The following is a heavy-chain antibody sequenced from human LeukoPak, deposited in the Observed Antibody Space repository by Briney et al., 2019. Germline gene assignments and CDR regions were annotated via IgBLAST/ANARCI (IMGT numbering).Heavy chain of an antibody. CDR1: GFTFSSYG. D-gene: IGHD4-23*01. J-gene: IGHJ4*02. CDR2: ISYGGSNK. V-gene: IGHV3-30*18. CDR3: AKAATVPTH. Sequence: GGSLRLSCAASGFTFSSYGMHWVRQAPGKGLEWVAVISYGGSNKYYADSVKGRFTNSRDNSKNTLYLQMNSLRAEDTAVYYCAKAATVPTHWGQGTLVTVSS.